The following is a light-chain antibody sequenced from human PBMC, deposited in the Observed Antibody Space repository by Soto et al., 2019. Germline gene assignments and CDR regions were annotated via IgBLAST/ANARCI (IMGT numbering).Light chain of an antibody. Sequence: QSVLTQPPSASGSPGQSVTISCTGTISDVGGYNYVSWYQQHPGKAPKLMIYEVSKRPSGVPDRFSGSKSGNTASLTVSGLQAEDEADYYCSSYAGSNNFVFGTGIKLTVL. V-gene: IGLV2-8*01. CDR1: ISDVGGYNY. CDR3: SSYAGSNNFV. CDR2: EVS. J-gene: IGLJ1*01.